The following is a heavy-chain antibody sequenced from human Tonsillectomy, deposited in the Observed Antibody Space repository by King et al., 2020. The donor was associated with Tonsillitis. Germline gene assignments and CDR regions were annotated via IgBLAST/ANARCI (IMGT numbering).Heavy chain of an antibody. CDR2: INRSSSTT. J-gene: IGHJ4*02. CDR3: ARGVDVVSTFGCADY. CDR1: GFTFSNYS. V-gene: IGHV3-48*04. D-gene: IGHD5/OR15-5a*01. Sequence: QLVQSGGGLVQPGGSLRLSCAASGFTFSNYSMNWVRQAPGKGLEWISYINRSSSTTYYTDSVNGRCTISRDNAKNSVFLQMNTLRAEDTAVYYCARGVDVVSTFGCADYWGQGTLVTVSS.